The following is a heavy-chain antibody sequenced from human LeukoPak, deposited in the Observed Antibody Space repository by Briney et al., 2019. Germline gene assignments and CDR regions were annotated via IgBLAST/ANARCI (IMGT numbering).Heavy chain of an antibody. D-gene: IGHD4-17*01. CDR3: ARDGAVTNGRYFDY. J-gene: IGHJ4*02. V-gene: IGHV3-7*01. CDR2: IKQDGSEK. Sequence: PGGSLRLSCAASGFTFSSYWMSWVRQAPGKGLEWVANIKQDGSEKYYVDSVKGRLTISRDNAKNSLYLQMNSLRAEDTAVYYCARDGAVTNGRYFDYWGQGTLVTVSS. CDR1: GFTFSSYW.